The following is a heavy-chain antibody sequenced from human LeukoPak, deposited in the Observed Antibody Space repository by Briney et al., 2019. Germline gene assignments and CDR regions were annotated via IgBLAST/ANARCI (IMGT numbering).Heavy chain of an antibody. D-gene: IGHD5-18*01. J-gene: IGHJ4*02. CDR1: GGTFSSYA. V-gene: IGHV1-69*05. CDR2: IIPIFGTA. Sequence: SVKVSCKASGGTFSSYAISWVRQAPGQGLEWMGGIIPIFGTANYAQKFQGRVTITTDESTSTAYMELSSLRSEDTAVYYCARSRGYSCGRFDYWGQGTLVTVSS. CDR3: ARSRGYSCGRFDY.